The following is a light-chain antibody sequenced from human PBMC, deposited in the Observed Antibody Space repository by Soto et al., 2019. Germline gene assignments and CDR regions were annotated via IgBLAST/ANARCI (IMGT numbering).Light chain of an antibody. J-gene: IGKJ1*01. V-gene: IGKV1-5*03. CDR3: QHYNSYSEA. CDR1: QGIRSE. Sequence: IKMTQTPASLSEPVGDRVTLTCRASQGIRSELGWYQKKPGKYPKILIYKASTLKSGVPSRFSGSGSGTEFNLTISRLQTDDFATYECQHYNSYSEAFGQVTKGDIK. CDR2: KAS.